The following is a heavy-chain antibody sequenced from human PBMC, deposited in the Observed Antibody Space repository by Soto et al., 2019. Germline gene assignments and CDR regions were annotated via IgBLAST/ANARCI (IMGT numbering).Heavy chain of an antibody. J-gene: IGHJ4*02. Sequence: SETLSLTCAVSGYSISSGYYWGWIRQPPGKGLEWIGSIYHSGSTYYNPSLKSRVTISVDTSKNKFSLKLSSVTAADTAVYYCARLAIVVVRSYYFDYWGQGTLVTVSS. CDR2: IYHSGST. V-gene: IGHV4-38-2*01. CDR1: GYSISSGYY. CDR3: ARLAIVVVRSYYFDY. D-gene: IGHD3-22*01.